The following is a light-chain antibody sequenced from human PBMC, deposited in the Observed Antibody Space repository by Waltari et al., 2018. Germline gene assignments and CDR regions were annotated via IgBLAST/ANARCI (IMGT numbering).Light chain of an antibody. CDR1: SSDVGGYNY. J-gene: IGLJ2*01. CDR2: DVN. V-gene: IGLV2-11*01. CDR3: SSYAGSYTVL. Sequence: QSALTQPRSVSGSPGQSVTISCTGTSSDVGGYNYFSWYQTHPGKAPELMLFDVNKRPSGVPDRFSCPKSGNTASLTISGLQAEDEADYYCSSYAGSYTVLFGGGTKLTVL.